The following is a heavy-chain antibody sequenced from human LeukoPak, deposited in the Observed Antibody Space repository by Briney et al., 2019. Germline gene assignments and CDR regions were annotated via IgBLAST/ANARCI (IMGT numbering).Heavy chain of an antibody. J-gene: IGHJ6*03. CDR1: GFTFSSYA. V-gene: IGHV3-30-3*01. Sequence: PGGSLRLSCAASGFTFSSYAMHWVRQAPGKGLEWVAVISYDGSNKYYADSVKGRFTISRDNSKNTLYLQMNSLRAEDTAVYYCARDSLFSWYTNYYYYMDVWGKGTTVTVSS. CDR2: ISYDGSNK. D-gene: IGHD6-13*01. CDR3: ARDSLFSWYTNYYYYMDV.